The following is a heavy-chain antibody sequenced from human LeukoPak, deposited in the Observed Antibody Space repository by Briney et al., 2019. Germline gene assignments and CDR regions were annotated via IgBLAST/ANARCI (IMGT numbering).Heavy chain of an antibody. CDR3: ARVVVVVAATWFDP. Sequence: GGSLRLSCAPSGFTFSSYWMSWVSQAPGKWLEWVANIKQDGSEKYYVDSVKGRFTISRDNAKNSLYLQMNSLRAEDTAVYYCARVVVVVAATWFDPWGQGTLVTVSS. D-gene: IGHD2-15*01. CDR2: IKQDGSEK. V-gene: IGHV3-7*03. CDR1: GFTFSSYW. J-gene: IGHJ5*02.